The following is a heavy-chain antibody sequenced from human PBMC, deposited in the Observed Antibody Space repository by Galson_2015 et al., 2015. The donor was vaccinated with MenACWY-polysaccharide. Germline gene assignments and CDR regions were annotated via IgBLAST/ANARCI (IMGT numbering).Heavy chain of an antibody. CDR1: GYTFTSYD. CDR3: ASTKAGTHYFEY. V-gene: IGHV1-8*01. Sequence: SVKVSCKASGYTFTSYDINWVRQSTGQGLQWMGWMNPNSGNTGYAQDFQGRVTMTRNTSISTAYMELSSLRSEDTAVYYCASTKAGTHYFEYWGQGALLTVSS. D-gene: IGHD6-19*01. J-gene: IGHJ4*02. CDR2: MNPNSGNT.